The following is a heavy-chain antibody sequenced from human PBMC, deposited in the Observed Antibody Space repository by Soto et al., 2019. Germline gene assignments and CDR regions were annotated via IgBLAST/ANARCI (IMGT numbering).Heavy chain of an antibody. CDR2: IYHSGST. CDR1: GGSISSGGYS. Sequence: SETLSLTCAVSGGSISSGGYSWSWIRQPPGKGLEWIGYIYHSGSTYYNPSLKSRVTISVDRSKNQFFLKMTSVTAADTAIYYCAKYDFWSGYFVDSWGQGTLVTVSS. CDR3: AKYDFWSGYFVDS. V-gene: IGHV4-30-2*01. J-gene: IGHJ4*02. D-gene: IGHD3-3*01.